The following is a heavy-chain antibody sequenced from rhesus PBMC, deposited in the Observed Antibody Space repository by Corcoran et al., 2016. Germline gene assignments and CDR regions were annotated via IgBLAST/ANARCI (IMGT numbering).Heavy chain of an antibody. Sequence: QVQLQESGPGLVKPSETLSLTCAVSGGSVSSSNWWSWIRQPPGKGLEWIGYISGSSGSTYYNPSLKSRFTISTDTSKNQFSLKLSFVTAADTAVYYCARDLGGSYAFDYWGQGVLVTVSS. CDR3: ARDLGGSYAFDY. CDR2: ISGSSGST. V-gene: IGHV4-65*01. J-gene: IGHJ4*01. CDR1: GGSVSSSNW. D-gene: IGHD1-44*02.